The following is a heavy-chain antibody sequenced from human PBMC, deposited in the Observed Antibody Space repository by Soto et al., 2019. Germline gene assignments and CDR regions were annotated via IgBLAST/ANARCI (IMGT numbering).Heavy chain of an antibody. CDR3: ARRDESSSYYDFWSGYFPNWFDP. D-gene: IGHD3-3*01. J-gene: IGHJ5*02. V-gene: IGHV4-59*08. Sequence: SETLSLTCTVSGGSISSYYWSWIRQPPGKGLEWIGYIYYSGSTNYNPSLKSRVTISVDTSKNQFSLKLSSVTAADTAVYYCARRDESSSYYDFWSGYFPNWFDPWGQGTLVTVSS. CDR1: GGSISSYY. CDR2: IYYSGST.